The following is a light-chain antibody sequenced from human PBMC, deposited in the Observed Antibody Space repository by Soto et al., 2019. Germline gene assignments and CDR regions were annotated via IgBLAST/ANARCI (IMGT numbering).Light chain of an antibody. CDR2: KAS. J-gene: IGKJ4*01. CDR1: QSISGW. Sequence: DIQMTQSPSTLSAAVGDRVTITCRASQSISGWLAWYQQKPGKAPNLLIYKASSLESGVPSRFTGSVSGTEFTLTISSLQPDDFATYYCQQYNSYPLTVGGGTKVDSK. CDR3: QQYNSYPLT. V-gene: IGKV1-5*03.